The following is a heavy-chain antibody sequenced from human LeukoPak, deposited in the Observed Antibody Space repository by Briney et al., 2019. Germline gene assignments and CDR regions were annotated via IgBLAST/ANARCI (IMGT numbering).Heavy chain of an antibody. Sequence: ASVKVSCKASGGTFSSYAISWVRQAPGQGLEWMGGIIPIFGTANYAQKLQGRVTMTTDTSTSTAYMELRSLRSDDTAVYYCARDRSPLDYWGQGTLVTVSS. V-gene: IGHV1-69*05. CDR3: ARDRSPLDY. J-gene: IGHJ4*02. CDR1: GGTFSSYA. CDR2: IIPIFGTA.